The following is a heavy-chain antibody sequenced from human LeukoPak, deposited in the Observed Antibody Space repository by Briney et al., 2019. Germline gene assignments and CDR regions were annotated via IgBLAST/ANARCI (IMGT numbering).Heavy chain of an antibody. D-gene: IGHD1-14*01. CDR3: AKSIGGTPWEPGY. J-gene: IGHJ4*02. V-gene: IGHV3-30*18. CDR1: GFTFSSYG. CDR2: ISYDGSNK. Sequence: GRSLRLSCAASGFTFSSYGMHWVRQAPGKGLEWVAVISYDGSNKYYVDSVKGRFTISRDNSKNTLYLQMNSLRAEDTAVYYCAKSIGGTPWEPGYWGQGTLVTVSS.